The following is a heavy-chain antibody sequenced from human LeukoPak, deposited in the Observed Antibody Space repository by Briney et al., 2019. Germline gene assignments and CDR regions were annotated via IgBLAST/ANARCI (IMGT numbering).Heavy chain of an antibody. D-gene: IGHD2-2*01. CDR1: GFTFSSYEM. J-gene: IGHJ4*02. Sequence: MTGGSLRLSCSASGFTFSSYEMNWVRQPPGKGLEWIGQIFHSGSTTYSPSLKSRVTISVDKSKNQFSLRLTSVTAADTAVYYCARSPTKRVPEDYWGQGTLVTVSS. CDR2: IFHSGST. CDR3: ARSPTKRVPEDY. V-gene: IGHV4-4*02.